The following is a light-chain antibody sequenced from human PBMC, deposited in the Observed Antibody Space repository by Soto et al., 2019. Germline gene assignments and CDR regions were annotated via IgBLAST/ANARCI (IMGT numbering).Light chain of an antibody. J-gene: IGKJ4*01. CDR2: GAS. CDR1: QSVAKNY. Sequence: EIVLTQSPGTLSLSPGERASLSCRASQSVAKNYLAWYQQKPGQALRLLISGASSRATGIPDRFSGGGSGTDFTLTVSRLEAEDFAVYFCQQYASSPLTFGGGTRVEIK. CDR3: QQYASSPLT. V-gene: IGKV3-20*01.